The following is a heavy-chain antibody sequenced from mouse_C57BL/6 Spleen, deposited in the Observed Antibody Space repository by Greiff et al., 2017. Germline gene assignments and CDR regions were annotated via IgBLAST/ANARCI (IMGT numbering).Heavy chain of an antibody. CDR1: GYAFSSSW. V-gene: IGHV1-82*01. CDR3: AREMDSYYYGSRGYFDV. Sequence: VKLQESGPELVKPGASVKISCKASGYAFSSSWMNWVKQRPGKGLEWIGRIYPGDGDTNYNGKFKGKATLTADKSSSTAYMQLSSLTSEDSAVYFCAREMDSYYYGSRGYFDVWDTGTTVTVSS. CDR2: IYPGDGDT. J-gene: IGHJ1*03. D-gene: IGHD1-1*01.